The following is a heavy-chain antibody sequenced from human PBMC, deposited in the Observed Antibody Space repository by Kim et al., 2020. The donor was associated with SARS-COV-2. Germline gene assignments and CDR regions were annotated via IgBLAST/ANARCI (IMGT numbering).Heavy chain of an antibody. CDR2: IVVGSGNT. CDR3: AADSGGNWNYPHLYYYYGMDV. Sequence: SVKVSCKASGFTFTSSAVQWVRQARGQRLEWIGWIVVGSGNTNYAQKFQERVTITRDMSTSTTYMELSSLRSEDTAVYYCAADSGGNWNYPHLYYYYGMDVWGQGTTVTVSS. J-gene: IGHJ6*02. V-gene: IGHV1-58*01. CDR1: GFTFTSSA. D-gene: IGHD1-7*01.